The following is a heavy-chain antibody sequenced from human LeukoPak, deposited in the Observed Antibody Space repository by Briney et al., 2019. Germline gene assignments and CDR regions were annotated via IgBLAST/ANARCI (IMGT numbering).Heavy chain of an antibody. CDR3: ARDQNYAFDN. J-gene: IGHJ4*02. Sequence: GGSLRLSCAASGFTFRYYSMNWVRQAPGKGLEWISYIGISSGNTKYADSVKGRFTTLGDSAKNSPYLQMNSLRVEDTAVYYCARDQNYAFDNWGQGTLVSVSS. CDR1: GFTFRYYS. V-gene: IGHV3-48*04. CDR2: IGISSGNT. D-gene: IGHD1-7*01.